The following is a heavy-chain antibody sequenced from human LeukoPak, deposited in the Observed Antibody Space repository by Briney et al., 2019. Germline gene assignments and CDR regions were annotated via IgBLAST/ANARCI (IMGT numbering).Heavy chain of an antibody. J-gene: IGHJ3*02. Sequence: PGGSLRLSSAASGFTFSSYAMSWVRQAPGKGLEWVSAISGSGGSTYYADSVKGRFTISRDNSKNTLYLQMNSLRAEDTAVYYCAKPSADSSGYYFALDAFDIWGQGTMVTVSS. CDR1: GFTFSSYA. CDR2: ISGSGGST. CDR3: AKPSADSSGYYFALDAFDI. D-gene: IGHD3-22*01. V-gene: IGHV3-23*01.